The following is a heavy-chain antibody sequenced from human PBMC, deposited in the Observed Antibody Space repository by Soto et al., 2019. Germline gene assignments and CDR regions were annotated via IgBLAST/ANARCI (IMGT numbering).Heavy chain of an antibody. CDR1: GGSISSYY. J-gene: IGHJ4*02. CDR2: IYYSGRT. V-gene: IGHV4-59*08. CDR3: ARRREFDY. D-gene: IGHD1-26*01. Sequence: SETLSLTCTVSGGSISSYYWSWIRQPPGKGLEWIGYIYYSGRTNYNPSLKSRVTISVDTSKNQFSLKLSSVTAADTAVYYCARRREFDYWGRGTLVTVSS.